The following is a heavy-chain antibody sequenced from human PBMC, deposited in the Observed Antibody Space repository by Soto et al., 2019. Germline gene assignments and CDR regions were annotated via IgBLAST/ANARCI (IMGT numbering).Heavy chain of an antibody. D-gene: IGHD5-18*01. J-gene: IGHJ4*02. CDR3: ARVSGYSYGNFDY. CDR1: GFTFSSYA. Sequence: PGGSLRLSCAASGFTFSSYAMHWVRQAPGKGLEWVAVISYDGSNKYYADSVKGRFTISRDNSKNTLYLQMNSLRAEDTAVYYCARVSGYSYGNFDYWGQGTLVTVSS. CDR2: ISYDGSNK. V-gene: IGHV3-30-3*01.